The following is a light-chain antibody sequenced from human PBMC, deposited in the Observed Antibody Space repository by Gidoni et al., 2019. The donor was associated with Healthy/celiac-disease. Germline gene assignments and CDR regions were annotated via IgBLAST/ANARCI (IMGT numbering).Light chain of an antibody. CDR1: QSISSW. Sequence: DIQMTQSPSTLSASVGDRVTITCRASQSISSWLAWYQQKPGKAPNLLIYKASSLESGVPSRFSGSGSGTEFTLTISSLQPDDFATYYCHQYNSYSPTFXXXTKVEIK. CDR3: HQYNSYSPT. J-gene: IGKJ1*01. V-gene: IGKV1-5*03. CDR2: KAS.